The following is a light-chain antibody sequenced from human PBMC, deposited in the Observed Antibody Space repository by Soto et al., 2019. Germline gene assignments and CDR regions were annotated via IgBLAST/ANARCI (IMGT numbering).Light chain of an antibody. CDR2: DAS. V-gene: IGKV3-11*01. Sequence: EIVLTQSPVTLSLSPGERATLSCRASQSVSSYLAWYQQKPGQAPRLLIYDASNRATGIPVRFSGGGSGTDFTLTIDNLEPEDFAIYYCQQRSKWPPITFGQGTRLEIK. CDR1: QSVSSY. CDR3: QQRSKWPPIT. J-gene: IGKJ5*01.